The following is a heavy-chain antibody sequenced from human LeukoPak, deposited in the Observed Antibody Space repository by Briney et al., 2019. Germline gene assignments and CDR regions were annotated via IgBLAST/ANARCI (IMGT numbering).Heavy chain of an antibody. CDR2: INDKGVDK. J-gene: IGHJ4*02. CDR1: GFIFSKYG. D-gene: IGHD2-21*02. V-gene: IGHV3-30*02. Sequence: GGSLRLSCGASGFIFSKYGMHWVRQAPGKGLEWVAFINDKGVDKNYADSVKGRFTISRDNSKNTLVLQMNSLRSEDTAVYFCARDNRDWAFDYWGQGTLVTVSS. CDR3: ARDNRDWAFDY.